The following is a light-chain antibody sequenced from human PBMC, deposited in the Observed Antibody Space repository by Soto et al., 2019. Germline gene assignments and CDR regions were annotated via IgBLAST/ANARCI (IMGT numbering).Light chain of an antibody. CDR2: EVN. J-gene: IGLJ1*01. CDR3: CLSGGTTTEV. CDR1: SSNVGSYKL. Sequence: QSVLTQPASVSGSPGQSITISCTGTSSNVGSYKLVSWYQQHPGKAPKLMIFEVNKRPSGVSNRFSGSKSGNTASLTISGLKVEDEADYYCCLSGGTTTEVYGT. V-gene: IGLV2-23*02.